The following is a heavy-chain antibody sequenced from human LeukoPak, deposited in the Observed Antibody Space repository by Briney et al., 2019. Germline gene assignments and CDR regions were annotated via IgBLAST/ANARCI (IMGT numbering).Heavy chain of an antibody. CDR3: ARVRATIFGVVYWFDP. D-gene: IGHD3-3*01. CDR2: IYPGDSDT. J-gene: IGHJ5*02. CDR1: GYSFTSYW. V-gene: IGHV5-51*01. Sequence: GESLKISCKGSGYSFTSYWIGWVRQMPGKGLEWMGIIYPGDSDTRYSPSFQGQVTISADKSISTAYLQWSSLKASDTAVYYCARVRATIFGVVYWFDPWGQGTLVTVSS.